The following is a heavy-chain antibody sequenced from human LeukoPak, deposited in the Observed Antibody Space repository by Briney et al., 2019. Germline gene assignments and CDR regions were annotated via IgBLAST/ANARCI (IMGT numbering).Heavy chain of an antibody. CDR3: ARDTGGPDY. D-gene: IGHD3-16*01. Sequence: GGSLRLSCAASGFPLSRYTMNWVRQAPGKGLEWVSYISSSSSSIYYADSVKGRFTISRDNAENSLYLQMNSLRDEDTAVYYCARDTGGPDYWGQGTLVTVSS. CDR1: GFPLSRYT. J-gene: IGHJ4*02. V-gene: IGHV3-48*02. CDR2: ISSSSSSI.